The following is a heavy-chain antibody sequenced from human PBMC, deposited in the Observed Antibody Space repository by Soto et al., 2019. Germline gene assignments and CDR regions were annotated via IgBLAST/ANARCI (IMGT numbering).Heavy chain of an antibody. D-gene: IGHD2-2*01. Sequence: GGSLRLSCAASGFTFSGYAMSWVRQAPGKGLEWVSVISGSGGSTYYADSVKGRFTISRDNSKNTLYLQMNSLRAEDTAVYYCAKVEIGYCISTSCYRRKTNYYYYYGMDVWGQGTTVTVSS. J-gene: IGHJ6*02. CDR1: GFTFSGYA. CDR3: AKVEIGYCISTSCYRRKTNYYYYYGMDV. CDR2: ISGSGGST. V-gene: IGHV3-23*01.